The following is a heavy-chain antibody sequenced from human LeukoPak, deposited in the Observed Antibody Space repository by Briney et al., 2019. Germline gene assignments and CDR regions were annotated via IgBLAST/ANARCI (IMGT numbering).Heavy chain of an antibody. V-gene: IGHV4-31*03. D-gene: IGHD4-17*01. CDR1: GGSISSGGYY. Sequence: SETLSLTCTVSGGSISSGGYYWSWIRQHPGKGLEWIGYIYYSGSTYYNPSLKSRVTISVDTSKNQFSLKLSSVTAADTAVYYCARDFDYGDYTGAFDIWGPGTMVTVSS. CDR3: ARDFDYGDYTGAFDI. J-gene: IGHJ3*02. CDR2: IYYSGST.